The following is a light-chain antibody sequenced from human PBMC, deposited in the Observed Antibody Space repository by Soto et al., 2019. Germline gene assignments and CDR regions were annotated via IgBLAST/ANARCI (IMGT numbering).Light chain of an antibody. CDR3: QQRSNWTRT. V-gene: IGKV3-11*01. J-gene: IGKJ1*01. Sequence: IVLTQSPATLSLSPGQRATLSCRASQNIINYLIWYQQKPGQSPRLIIYDVSNRETGIPARVSGSGAGTDCTLTISSLEPEDFAVDDCQQRSNWTRTFGQGTKVDIK. CDR2: DVS. CDR1: QNIINY.